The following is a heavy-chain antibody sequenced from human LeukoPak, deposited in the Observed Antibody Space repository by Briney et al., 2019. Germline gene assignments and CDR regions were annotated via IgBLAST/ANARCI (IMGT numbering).Heavy chain of an antibody. CDR1: EFTLSSYA. J-gene: IGHJ4*02. V-gene: IGHV3-30-3*01. CDR3: ASGTGYNSGWPLDY. D-gene: IGHD6-19*01. CDR2: ISYDGSNK. Sequence: GGSLRLSCTASEFTLSSYAMHWVRQAPGEGLEWVAAISYDGSNKYYADSVKGRFTISRDSSKNTLYLQMNSLRAEDTAIYYCASGTGYNSGWPLDYWGQGTLVTVSS.